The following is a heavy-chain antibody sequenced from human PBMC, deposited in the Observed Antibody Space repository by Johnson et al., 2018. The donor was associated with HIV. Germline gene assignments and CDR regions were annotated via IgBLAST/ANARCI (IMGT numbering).Heavy chain of an antibody. CDR3: AKAVGGYAFDI. CDR1: GFTFSSYW. Sequence: VQLVESGGGLVQPGGSLRLSCAASGFTFSSYWMSWVRQAPGKGLEWVAFIRYDGSNKYYADSVKGRFTISRDNSKATLFLQMNSLRVEDTAVYYCAKAVGGYAFDIWGQGTMVTVSS. CDR2: IRYDGSNK. V-gene: IGHV3-30*02. J-gene: IGHJ3*02. D-gene: IGHD1-26*01.